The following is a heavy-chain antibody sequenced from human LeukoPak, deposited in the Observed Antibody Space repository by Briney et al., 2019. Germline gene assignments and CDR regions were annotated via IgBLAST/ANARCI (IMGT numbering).Heavy chain of an antibody. Sequence: EWMGWINPNTGGTNYAQKFQGRVTMTRDTSISTAYMELSRLRSDDTAVYYCARRGRGAFDIWGQGTMVTVSS. CDR3: ARRGRGAFDI. D-gene: IGHD5-12*01. CDR2: INPNTGGT. J-gene: IGHJ3*02. V-gene: IGHV1-2*02.